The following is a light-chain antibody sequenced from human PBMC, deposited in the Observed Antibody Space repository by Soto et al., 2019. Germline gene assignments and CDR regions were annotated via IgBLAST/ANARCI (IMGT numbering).Light chain of an antibody. CDR3: QQYNSYSRT. CDR2: KAS. V-gene: IGKV1-5*03. Sequence: DIQMTQSPSTLSASVEDRVTITCRASQGISSWLAWYQQKPGKAPKLLLYKASRLESGVPSRFSGSGCGTEFTLTISGLQSDDFAIYYGQQYNSYSRTFGQWTKV. J-gene: IGKJ1*01. CDR1: QGISSW.